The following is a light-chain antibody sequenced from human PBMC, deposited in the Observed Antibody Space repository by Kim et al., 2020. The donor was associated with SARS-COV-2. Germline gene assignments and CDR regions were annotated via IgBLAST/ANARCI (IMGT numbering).Light chain of an antibody. CDR2: WAS. V-gene: IGKV4-1*01. CDR3: QQYYTPPYT. J-gene: IGKJ2*01. Sequence: DIVMTQSPDSLAVSLGERATINCKSSQSVLHSSNNKNYLAWYQQKPGQPPKLLIYWASTRESGVPDRLSGSGSGTDFTLTISSLQAEDVAVYSCQQYYTPPYTWGQGTTLEI. CDR1: QSVLHSSNNKNY.